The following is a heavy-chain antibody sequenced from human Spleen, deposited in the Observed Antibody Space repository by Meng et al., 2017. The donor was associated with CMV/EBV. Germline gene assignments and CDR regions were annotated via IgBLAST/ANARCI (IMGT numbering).Heavy chain of an antibody. D-gene: IGHD6-13*01. Sequence: GGSLTLSCAASGFTFSSYWMHWVRQAPGKGLEWVSYISSSGGGSTIYYADSVKGRFTISRDNAKNSLFLQMDSLGAEDTAMYYCASGYSSNLSPSGYFDYWGQGALVTVSS. CDR3: ASGYSSNLSPSGYFDY. CDR2: ISSSGGGSTI. V-gene: IGHV3-48*04. J-gene: IGHJ4*02. CDR1: GFTFSSYW.